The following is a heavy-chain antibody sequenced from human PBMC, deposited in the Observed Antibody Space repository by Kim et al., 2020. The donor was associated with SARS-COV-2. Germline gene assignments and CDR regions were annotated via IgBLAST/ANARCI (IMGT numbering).Heavy chain of an antibody. D-gene: IGHD6-13*01. Sequence: GGSLRLSCAASTSTCSTYWMAWVRQAPGKGLEWVANINQDGSELYYLDSVKGRFTISRDNAKNSPYLQMTSLRDEDTALYYCVRAPLGAAAHWGQGTLVT. CDR1: TSTCSTYW. V-gene: IGHV3-7*01. CDR2: INQDGSEL. J-gene: IGHJ4*02. CDR3: VRAPLGAAAH.